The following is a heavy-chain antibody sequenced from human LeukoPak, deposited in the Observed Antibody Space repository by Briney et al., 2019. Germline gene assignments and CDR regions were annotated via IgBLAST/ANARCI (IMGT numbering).Heavy chain of an antibody. CDR1: GFTFSSYA. Sequence: GGSLRLSCAASGFTFSSYAMSWVRQAPGKGLEWVSSISSSSSYIYYADSVKGRFTISRDNAKNSLYLQMNSLRAEDTAVYYCARDHTAMVGNFDYWGQGTLVTVSS. CDR2: ISSSSSYI. V-gene: IGHV3-21*01. J-gene: IGHJ4*02. D-gene: IGHD5-18*01. CDR3: ARDHTAMVGNFDY.